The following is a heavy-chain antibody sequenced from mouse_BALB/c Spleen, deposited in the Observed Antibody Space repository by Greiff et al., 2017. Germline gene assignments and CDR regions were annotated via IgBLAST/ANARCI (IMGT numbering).Heavy chain of an antibody. CDR3: ARHSMVSFDY. CDR2: IDPANGNT. Sequence: EVQLQQSGAELVKPGASVKLSCTASGFNIKDTYMPWVKQRPEQGLEWIGRIDPANGNTKYDPKFQGKATITADTSSNTAYLQLSSLTSEDTAVYYCARHSMVSFDYWGQGTTLTVSS. D-gene: IGHD2-2*01. J-gene: IGHJ2*01. V-gene: IGHV14-3*02. CDR1: GFNIKDTY.